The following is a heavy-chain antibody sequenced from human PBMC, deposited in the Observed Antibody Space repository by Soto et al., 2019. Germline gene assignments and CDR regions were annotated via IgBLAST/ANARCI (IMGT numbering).Heavy chain of an antibody. V-gene: IGHV3-23*01. CDR1: GFTFSSYA. CDR2: VSRSGDNT. Sequence: GGSLRLSCAASGFTFSSYAMSWVRQAPGEGLEWVSAVSRSGDNTYHADSVKGRFTISRDNSKNTRYLQMNSLRVEDTAVYYCATDFGHYDILISYPTFGSWGQGTLVTVSS. D-gene: IGHD3-9*01. J-gene: IGHJ4*02. CDR3: ATDFGHYDILISYPTFGS.